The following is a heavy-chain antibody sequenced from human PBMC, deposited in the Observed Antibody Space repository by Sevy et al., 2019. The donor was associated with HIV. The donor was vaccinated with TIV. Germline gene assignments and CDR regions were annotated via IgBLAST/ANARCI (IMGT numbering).Heavy chain of an antibody. CDR1: GFTSSNYA. D-gene: IGHD3-16*01. V-gene: IGHV3-23*01. CDR2: TSGTGGST. J-gene: IGHJ4*02. CDR3: AKGGDRTSAGVSIYLLDY. Sequence: GGSLRLSCAASGFTSSNYAMTWVRQAPGKGLEWVSATSGTGGSTYYADPVKGRFTISRDNSTNTLYLQMNSLRVEDTTIDYCAKGGDRTSAGVSIYLLDYWGQGTLVTVSS.